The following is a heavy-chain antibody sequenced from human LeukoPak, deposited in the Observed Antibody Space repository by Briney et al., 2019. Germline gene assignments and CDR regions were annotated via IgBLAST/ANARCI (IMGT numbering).Heavy chain of an antibody. CDR1: GDFFRRYW. CDR2: IYATGST. J-gene: IGHJ4*02. V-gene: IGHV4-4*07. D-gene: IGHD1-26*01. Sequence: SETLSLTCDVSGDFFRRYWWGWVRQPAGKGLEWIGRIYATGSTQFNPSLKSRLTMSMDTSTNQLSLKLTSETAADTAVYFCAIQGYTASYYFLDFWSQGTLVTVSS. CDR3: AIQGYTASYYFLDF.